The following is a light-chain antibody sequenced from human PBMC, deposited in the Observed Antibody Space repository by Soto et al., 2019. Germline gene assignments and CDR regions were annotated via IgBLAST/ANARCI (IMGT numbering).Light chain of an antibody. CDR2: ETS. Sequence: DIVLTQSPGTLSLSPGERATLSCRASQSVSAGYFAWYQQRPGQAPRLLIYETSSSTTGLPDRFSGSGSGTDFTLTISRLEPEDFAVYYCQQYGDSPTFGQGTKVDIK. J-gene: IGKJ1*01. V-gene: IGKV3-20*01. CDR3: QQYGDSPT. CDR1: QSVSAGY.